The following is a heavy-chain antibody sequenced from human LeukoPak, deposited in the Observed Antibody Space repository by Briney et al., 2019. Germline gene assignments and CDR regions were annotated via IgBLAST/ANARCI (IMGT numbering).Heavy chain of an antibody. V-gene: IGHV5-51*01. CDR3: ARLPYSGSSLAPFDY. CDR2: IYPGDSDT. Sequence: GEXLKISFEGSGYSFTNYWIGWGRRMPGKGVEWMGIIYPGDSDTRYSPSFQGHVPISADRSISTAYLQWSSLKASDTAMYYCARLPYSGSSLAPFDYWGLGTLVTVSS. CDR1: GYSFTNYW. D-gene: IGHD1-26*01. J-gene: IGHJ4*02.